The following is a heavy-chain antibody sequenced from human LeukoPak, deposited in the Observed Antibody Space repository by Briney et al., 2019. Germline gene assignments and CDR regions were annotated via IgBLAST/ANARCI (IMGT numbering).Heavy chain of an antibody. CDR1: GDSMSSYY. V-gene: IGHV4-59*08. J-gene: IGHJ6*02. CDR3: ARQNSDARLNV. D-gene: IGHD5-18*01. CDR2: IYYSGST. Sequence: SETLSLTCTVSGDSMSSYYWSWIRQPPGKGLEWIGHIYYSGSTDYNPSLKSRLTISVDTSKNQFSLQLSSVTAADTAVYFCARQNSDARLNVWGQGTTVTVSS.